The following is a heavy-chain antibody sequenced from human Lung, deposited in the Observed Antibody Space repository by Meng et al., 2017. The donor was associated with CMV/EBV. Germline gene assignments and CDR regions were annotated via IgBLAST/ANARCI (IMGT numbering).Heavy chain of an antibody. CDR2: LYPSGAT. CDR1: GLTVSRNY. CDR3: ARDRGALWFGKFDS. V-gene: IGHV3-53*01. Sequence: GGSLRLSCAASGLTVSRNYMNCVRQAPGKGLEWVSVLYPSGATFYADSVKGRFTISRDSSKNTLYLQMNSLRLDDTAVYYCARDRGALWFGKFDSWGQGTLVTVSS. D-gene: IGHD3-10*01. J-gene: IGHJ4*02.